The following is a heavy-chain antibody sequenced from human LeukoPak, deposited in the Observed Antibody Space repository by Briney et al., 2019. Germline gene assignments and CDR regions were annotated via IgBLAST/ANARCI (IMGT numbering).Heavy chain of an antibody. CDR1: GGSISSYY. CDR2: IYYSGST. D-gene: IGHD3-3*01. V-gene: IGHV4-59*01. J-gene: IGHJ4*02. CDR3: ARVALSGWYYFDY. Sequence: SETLSLTCSVSGGSISSYYWSWIRQPPGKGLEWIGYIYYSGSTNYNPSLKSRVTISVDTSKNQFSLKLSSVTAADTAVYYCARVALSGWYYFDYWGQGTLVTVSS.